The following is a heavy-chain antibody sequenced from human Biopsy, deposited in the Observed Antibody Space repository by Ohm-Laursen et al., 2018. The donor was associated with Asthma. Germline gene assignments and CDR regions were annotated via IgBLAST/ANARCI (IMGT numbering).Heavy chain of an antibody. D-gene: IGHD3-9*01. Sequence: ASVKVSCKASGYNFISFAIHWVRQAPGQRLEWMGWVNAGNGNTKYSQKFQGRVTITRDTSASTAYMELRSLRSEDTATYYCARTYYDFLTGQVKDVFGVWGQGTMVTVSS. CDR1: GYNFISFA. CDR3: ARTYYDFLTGQVKDVFGV. CDR2: VNAGNGNT. V-gene: IGHV1-3*01. J-gene: IGHJ3*01.